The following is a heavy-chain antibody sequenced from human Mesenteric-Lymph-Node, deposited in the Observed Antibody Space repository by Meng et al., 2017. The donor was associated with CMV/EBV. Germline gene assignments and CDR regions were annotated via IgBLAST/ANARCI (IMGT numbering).Heavy chain of an antibody. CDR3: ARGPRIVVVWDWFDP. CDR2: VSYNGNT. J-gene: IGHJ5*02. V-gene: IGHV4-59*08. CDR1: GGSINSFY. Sequence: SETLSLTCTVSGGSINSFYWSWVRQPPGEGLEWIGYVSYNGNTNYNPSLKSRVTISADTSKNQFSLKLSSVTAADTAVYYCARGPRIVVVWDWFDPWGQGTLVTVSS. D-gene: IGHD3-22*01.